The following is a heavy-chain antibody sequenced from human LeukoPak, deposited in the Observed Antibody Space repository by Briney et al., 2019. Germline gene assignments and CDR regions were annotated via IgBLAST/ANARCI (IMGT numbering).Heavy chain of an antibody. J-gene: IGHJ4*02. CDR3: AREWSGSYLDY. V-gene: IGHV3-30*04. CDR1: GFTFSSYA. D-gene: IGHD1-26*01. CDR2: ISYDGSNK. Sequence: TGGSLRLSCAASGFTFSSYAMHWVRQAPGKGLEWVAVISYDGSNKYYADSVKGRFTISRDNSKNTLYLQMNSLRAEDTAVYYCAREWSGSYLDYWGQGTLVTVSS.